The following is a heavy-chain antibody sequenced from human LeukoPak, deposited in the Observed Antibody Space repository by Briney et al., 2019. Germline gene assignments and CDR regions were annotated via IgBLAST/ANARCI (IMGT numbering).Heavy chain of an antibody. V-gene: IGHV3-30*03. CDR2: TSFDGRDQ. D-gene: IGHD2-15*01. CDR3: ATQPCSGGRCFLLH. CDR1: GFAFRNYG. Sequence: GGSLRLSCVASGFAFRNYGMHWIRQAPGKGLDWVAVTSFDGRDQFYADSVKGRFTISRDNSKNILYLQLSSPRVEDTAMYYCATQPCSGGRCFLLHWGQGTLVTVSS. J-gene: IGHJ4*02.